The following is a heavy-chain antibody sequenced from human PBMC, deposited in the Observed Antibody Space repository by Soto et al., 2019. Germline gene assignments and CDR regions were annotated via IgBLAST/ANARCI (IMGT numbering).Heavy chain of an antibody. Sequence: QLQLQESGSGLVKPLQTLSLTCVVTGVSIISGGYSWSWIRQPPGKGLEWIGYIYHSGSTYYNPSPTRRVNTAVDRSKIQFSLKLRSVAAADTAVYFCAARGRRPRHYWGEGTLVTVSS. J-gene: IGHJ1*01. CDR2: IYHSGST. CDR1: GVSIISGGYS. CDR3: AARGRRPRHY. D-gene: IGHD2-15*01. V-gene: IGHV4-30-2*01.